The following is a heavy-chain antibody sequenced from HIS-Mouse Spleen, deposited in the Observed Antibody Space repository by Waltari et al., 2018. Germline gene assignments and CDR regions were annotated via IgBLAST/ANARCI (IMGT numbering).Heavy chain of an antibody. J-gene: IGHJ4*02. D-gene: IGHD1-26*01. Sequence: QVQLQESGPGLVKPSETLYLTCTVSGGSISSYSWSWIRQPPGKGLEWIGYIYYSGSTNYNPSLKSRITISVDTSKNQFSLKLSSVTAADTAVYYCARGLVAAGIFDYWGQGTLVTVSS. CDR2: IYYSGST. V-gene: IGHV4-59*01. CDR3: ARGLVAAGIFDY. CDR1: GGSISSYS.